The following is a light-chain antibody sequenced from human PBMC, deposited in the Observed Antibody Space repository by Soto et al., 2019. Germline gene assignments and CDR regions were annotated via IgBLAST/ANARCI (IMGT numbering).Light chain of an antibody. Sequence: IVLTQSPGTLSLSPGERATLSCRASQSVSSSYFAWYQQKPGQAPRLLIYGASNRATGIPDRFSGSGSGTDFTLTISRLEPEDFALYYCQQYSNSPPYTFGQGTKLEIK. CDR3: QQYSNSPPYT. V-gene: IGKV3-20*01. J-gene: IGKJ2*01. CDR2: GAS. CDR1: QSVSSSY.